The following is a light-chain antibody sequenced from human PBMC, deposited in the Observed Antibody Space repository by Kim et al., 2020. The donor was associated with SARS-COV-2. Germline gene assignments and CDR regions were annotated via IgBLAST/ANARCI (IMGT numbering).Light chain of an antibody. CDR1: SGSIASNS. CDR2: EDN. J-gene: IGLJ3*02. CDR3: QSYDSSTPCV. V-gene: IGLV6-57*03. Sequence: PVTISCTRSSGSIASNSVQWYQQRPGSAPSTVIYEDNQRPSGVPARFSGSIDSSSNSVSLTISGLRTEDEADYYCQSYDSSTPCVFGGGTQLTVL.